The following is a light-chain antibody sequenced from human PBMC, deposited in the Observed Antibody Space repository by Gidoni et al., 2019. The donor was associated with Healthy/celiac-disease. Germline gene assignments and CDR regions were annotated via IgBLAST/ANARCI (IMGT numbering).Light chain of an antibody. CDR3: NSRDSSGNPHVV. V-gene: IGLV3-19*01. Sequence: SSELTQAPAVSVALGQTVSITCPGDSLRSYYASWYQQKPGQAPALVIYGKNNRPSGIPERFSGSSSGNTASLTITGAQAEDEADYYCNSRDSSGNPHVVFGGGTKLTVL. J-gene: IGLJ2*01. CDR2: GKN. CDR1: SLRSYY.